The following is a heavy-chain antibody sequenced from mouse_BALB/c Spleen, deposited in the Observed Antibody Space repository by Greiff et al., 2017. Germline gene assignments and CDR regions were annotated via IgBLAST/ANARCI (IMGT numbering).Heavy chain of an antibody. J-gene: IGHJ4*01. CDR2: ISSGSSTI. D-gene: IGHD2-10*01. Sequence: EVQLQESGGGLVQPGGSRKLSCAASGFTFSSFGMHWVRQAPEKGLEWVAYISSGSSTIYYADTVKGRFTISRDNPKNTLFLQMTSLRSEDTAMYYCARTYYGNHYAMDYWGQGTSVTVSS. V-gene: IGHV5-17*02. CDR3: ARTYYGNHYAMDY. CDR1: GFTFSSFG.